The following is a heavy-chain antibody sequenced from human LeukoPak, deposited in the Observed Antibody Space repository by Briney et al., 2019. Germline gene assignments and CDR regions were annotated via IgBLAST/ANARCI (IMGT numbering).Heavy chain of an antibody. J-gene: IGHJ5*02. CDR3: ARVDGASVTSRGWFDP. CDR1: GGFISSGGYY. V-gene: IGHV4-31*03. CDR2: IYNSGHT. Sequence: SETLSLTCTVSGGFISSGGYYWSSIRQHPGKGPEWIAYIYNSGHTDYNLSLKSRVSISVDTSKNQFSLEMRSVTAADTAVYYCARVDGASVTSRGWFDPWGRGTLVTVSS. D-gene: IGHD4-11*01.